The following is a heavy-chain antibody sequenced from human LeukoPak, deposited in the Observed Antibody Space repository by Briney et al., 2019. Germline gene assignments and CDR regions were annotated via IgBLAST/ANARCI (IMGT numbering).Heavy chain of an antibody. D-gene: IGHD2-2*01. Sequence: ASVKVSCKATEGTFSSYAISWVRQAPGQGLEWMGGIIPIFGTANYAQKFQGRVTITTDESTSTAYMELSSLRSEDTAVYYCARDKLTYCGTTSCQRGWSLDYWGQGTPVTVSS. CDR2: IIPIFGTA. CDR1: EGTFSSYA. CDR3: ARDKLTYCGTTSCQRGWSLDY. J-gene: IGHJ4*02. V-gene: IGHV1-69*05.